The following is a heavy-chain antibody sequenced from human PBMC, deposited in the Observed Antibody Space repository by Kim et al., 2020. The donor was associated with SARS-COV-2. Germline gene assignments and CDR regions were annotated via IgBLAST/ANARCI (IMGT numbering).Heavy chain of an antibody. Sequence: ASVKVSCKVSGYTLTELSMHWVRQAPGKGLEWMGGFDPEDGETIYAQKFQGRVTMTEDTSTDTAYMELSSLRSEDTAVYYCATWGLWFGAYDYWGQGTLVTVSS. V-gene: IGHV1-24*01. CDR2: FDPEDGET. J-gene: IGHJ4*02. D-gene: IGHD3-10*01. CDR3: ATWGLWFGAYDY. CDR1: GYTLTELS.